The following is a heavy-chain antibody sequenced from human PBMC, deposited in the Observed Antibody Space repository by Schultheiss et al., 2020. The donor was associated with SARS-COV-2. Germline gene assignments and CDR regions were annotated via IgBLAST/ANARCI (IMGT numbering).Heavy chain of an antibody. J-gene: IGHJ2*01. Sequence: GESLKISCAASGFTFSSYAMSWVRQAPGKGLEWVSSISSSSSYIYCADSVKGRFTISRDNAKNSLHLQMNSLRAEDTAVYYCARDPGISDSSGYYFFRPYWYFDLWGRGTLVTVSS. CDR1: GFTFSSYA. CDR3: ARDPGISDSSGYYFFRPYWYFDL. V-gene: IGHV3-21*01. CDR2: ISSSSSYI. D-gene: IGHD3-22*01.